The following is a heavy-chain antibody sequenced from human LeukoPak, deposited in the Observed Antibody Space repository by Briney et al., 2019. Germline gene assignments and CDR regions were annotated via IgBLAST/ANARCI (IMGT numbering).Heavy chain of an antibody. V-gene: IGHV4-34*01. Sequence: SETLSLTCAVSGGSFSGYYWSWIRQPPGKGLEWIGEINHSGSTNYNPSLKSRVTISVDTSKNQFSLKLSSVTAADTAVYYWARGEGGGNNWFDPWGQGTLVTVSS. J-gene: IGHJ5*02. CDR3: ARGEGGGNNWFDP. CDR2: INHSGST. D-gene: IGHD2-15*01. CDR1: GGSFSGYY.